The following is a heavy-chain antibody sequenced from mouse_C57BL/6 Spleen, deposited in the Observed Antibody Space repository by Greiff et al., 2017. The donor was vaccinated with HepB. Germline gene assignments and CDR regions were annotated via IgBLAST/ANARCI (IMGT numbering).Heavy chain of an antibody. J-gene: IGHJ4*01. CDR2: ISYSGST. CDR3: ARTTTVVGAMDY. Sequence: EVQLVESGPGMVKPSQSLSLTCTVTGYSITSGYDWHWIRHFPGNKLEWMGYISYSGSTNYNPSLKSRISITHDTSKNHFFLKLNSVTTEDTATYYCARTTTVVGAMDYWGQGTSVTVSS. V-gene: IGHV3-1*01. D-gene: IGHD1-1*01. CDR1: GYSITSGYD.